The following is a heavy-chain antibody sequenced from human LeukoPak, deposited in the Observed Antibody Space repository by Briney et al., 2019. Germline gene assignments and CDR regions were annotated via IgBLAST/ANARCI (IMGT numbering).Heavy chain of an antibody. CDR2: ISGSGGST. D-gene: IGHD6-19*01. V-gene: IGHV3-23*01. Sequence: GSLRLSCAASGFTFSSYSMNWVRQAPGKGLEWVSAISGSGGSTYYADSVKGRFTTSRDNSKNTLYLQMNSLRAEDTAVYYCAKVVGAVAGTGGEFDYWGQGTLVTVSS. CDR3: AKVVGAVAGTGGEFDY. CDR1: GFTFSSYS. J-gene: IGHJ4*02.